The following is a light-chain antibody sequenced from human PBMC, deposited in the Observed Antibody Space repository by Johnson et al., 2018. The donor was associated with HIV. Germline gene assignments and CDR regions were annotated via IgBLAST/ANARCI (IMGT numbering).Light chain of an antibody. CDR1: SSNIDNDY. J-gene: IGLJ1*01. CDR3: GPWDTSRRAYV. CDR2: DNN. V-gene: IGLV1-51*01. Sequence: QSVLTQPPSVSAAPGQKVTISCSGASSNIDNDYVSWYQQIPGTAPKLLIYDNNKRPSGVPDRFSGSKSGTAATLGITGLQTGDEDDYYCGPWDTSRRAYVFGSGTKVTVL.